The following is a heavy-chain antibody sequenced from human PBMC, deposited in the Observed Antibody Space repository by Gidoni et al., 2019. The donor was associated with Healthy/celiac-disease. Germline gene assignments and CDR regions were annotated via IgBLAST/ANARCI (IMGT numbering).Heavy chain of an antibody. CDR3: VKIGITIFGVVDQNDY. D-gene: IGHD3-3*01. CDR2: ISRSGDTT. CDR1: GFTFSTYA. J-gene: IGHJ4*02. Sequence: EVQLVESGGGLVQPGGSLRLSCSASGFTFSTYAMHWVRQAPGKGLKFVSGISRSGDTTYYAVSVKGRVTISRDNFKDSLYLQMSSLKPEDTAIYYCVKIGITIFGVVDQNDYWGQGTLVTVSS. V-gene: IGHV3-64D*06.